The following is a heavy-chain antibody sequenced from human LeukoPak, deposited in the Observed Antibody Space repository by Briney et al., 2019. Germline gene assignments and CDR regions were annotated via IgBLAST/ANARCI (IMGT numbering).Heavy chain of an antibody. V-gene: IGHV3-23*01. CDR1: GFSFSNYA. D-gene: IGHD4-17*01. CDR3: ARGSFTVTLTYFDY. J-gene: IGHJ4*02. Sequence: GGSLRLSCAVSGFSFSNYAMSWVRQFPGKGLEWVPGISGTGGNTYYADSVKGRFTISRDNSKNTLYLQMNSLRAEDTAVYYCARGSFTVTLTYFDYWGQGTLVTVSS. CDR2: ISGTGGNT.